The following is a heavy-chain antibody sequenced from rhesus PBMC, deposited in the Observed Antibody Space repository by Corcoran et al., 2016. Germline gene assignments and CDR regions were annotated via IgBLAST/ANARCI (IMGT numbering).Heavy chain of an antibody. V-gene: IGHV4-160*01. Sequence: QVQLQESGPGLVKPSETLSLTCAVSGYSISSNYWSWIRQPPGKGLEGIGYIYGSGRSTYDNPSLKSRFTISTATSKNQFSLKLSSVTAADTAVYYCARSYWGDYWGQGVLVTVSS. CDR1: GYSISSNY. CDR2: IYGSGRST. J-gene: IGHJ4*01. CDR3: ARSYWGDY. D-gene: IGHD3-34*01.